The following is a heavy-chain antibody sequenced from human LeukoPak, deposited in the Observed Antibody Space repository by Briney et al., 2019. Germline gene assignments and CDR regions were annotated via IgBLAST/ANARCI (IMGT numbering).Heavy chain of an antibody. J-gene: IGHJ4*02. V-gene: IGHV1-69*05. Sequence: SVKVSCKAPGGTFSSYAISWVRQAPGQGLEWMGGIIPIFGTANYAQKFQGRVTITTDESTSTAYMELSSLRSEDTAVYYCARGYSNIQYYFDYWGQGTLVTVSS. CDR1: GGTFSSYA. CDR2: IIPIFGTA. CDR3: ARGYSNIQYYFDY. D-gene: IGHD4-11*01.